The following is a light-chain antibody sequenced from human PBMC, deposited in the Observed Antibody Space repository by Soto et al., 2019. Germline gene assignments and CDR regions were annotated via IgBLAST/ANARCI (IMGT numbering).Light chain of an antibody. Sequence: DIQMTQSPSSLSASVGDRVTITCRASRIISSYLSWYQHKPGKAPKLLIYAASSLQSGVPSRFTGSGSGTDFTLTISSLQPEDFAIYFCQQTYSTPPTFGQGTKVEIK. J-gene: IGKJ1*01. CDR1: RIISSY. V-gene: IGKV1-39*01. CDR2: AAS. CDR3: QQTYSTPPT.